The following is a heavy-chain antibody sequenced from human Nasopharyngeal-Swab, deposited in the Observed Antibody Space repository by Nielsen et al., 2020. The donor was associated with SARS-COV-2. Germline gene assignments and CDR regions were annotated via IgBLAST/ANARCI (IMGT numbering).Heavy chain of an antibody. CDR2: IIPIFGTA. CDR3: ASPYCSSTSCSLSYYYGMDV. J-gene: IGHJ6*02. V-gene: IGHV1-69*06. Sequence: WSRQAPGQGLEWMGGIIPIFGTANYAQKFQGRVTITADKSTSTAYMELSSLRSEDTAVYYCASPYCSSTSCSLSYYYGMDVWGQGTTVTVSS. D-gene: IGHD2-2*01.